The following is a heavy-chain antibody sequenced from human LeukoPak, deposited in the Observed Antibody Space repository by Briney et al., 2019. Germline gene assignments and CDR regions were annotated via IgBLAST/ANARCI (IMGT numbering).Heavy chain of an antibody. V-gene: IGHV4-59*12. Sequence: SETLSLTCTVSGGSISSYYWSWIRQPPGKGLEWIGYIYYSGSTNYNPSLKSRVTISVDTSKNQFSLKLSSVTAADTAVYYCARDGGNSGGYFDYWGQGTLVTVSS. J-gene: IGHJ4*02. CDR2: IYYSGST. CDR1: GGSISSYY. CDR3: ARDGGNSGGYFDY. D-gene: IGHD4-23*01.